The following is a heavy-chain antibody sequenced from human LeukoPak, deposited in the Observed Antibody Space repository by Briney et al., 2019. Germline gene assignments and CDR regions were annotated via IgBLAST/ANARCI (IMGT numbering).Heavy chain of an antibody. CDR3: TRRAGSSIWYSHIDY. CDR1: GFTYSSYA. Sequence: PGGSLRLSCAASGFTYSSYAMSWVRQAPGKGPEWVGFIRSKGHGGTTEYAASVQGRSTISRDDSKSIAYLQMNSLKTEDTAVYYCTRRAGSSIWYSHIDYWGQGILVTVSS. CDR2: IRSKGHGGTT. D-gene: IGHD6-13*01. J-gene: IGHJ4*02. V-gene: IGHV3-49*04.